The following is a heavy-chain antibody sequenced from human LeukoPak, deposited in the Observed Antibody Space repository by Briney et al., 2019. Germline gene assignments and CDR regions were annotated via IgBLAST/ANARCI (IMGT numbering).Heavy chain of an antibody. V-gene: IGHV3-21*01. J-gene: IGHJ4*02. CDR1: GFTFWSYG. Sequence: PGRSLRLSCAATGFTFWSYGMHWVRQAPGKGLEWVSSISSSSSYIYYADSVKGRFTISRDNAKNSLYLQMNSLRAEDTAVYYCARDHSRGVVARYQSYWGQGTLVTVSS. D-gene: IGHD5-12*01. CDR2: ISSSSSYI. CDR3: ARDHSRGVVARYQSY.